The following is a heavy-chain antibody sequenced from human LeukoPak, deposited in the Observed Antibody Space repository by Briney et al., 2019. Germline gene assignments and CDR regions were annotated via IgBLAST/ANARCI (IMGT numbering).Heavy chain of an antibody. J-gene: IGHJ4*02. V-gene: IGHV3-7*01. D-gene: IGHD3-10*01. CDR3: ARDRRWFGGSYF. CDR1: GFTFNSYW. CDR2: IKEDGSEK. Sequence: PGGSLRLSCAVSGFTFNSYWMSWVRQAPGKGLEWVANIKEDGSEKYYVDSVKGRFTISRDNAKNSLYLQMNSLRGEDTAVYYCARDRRWFGGSYFWGQGALVTVSS.